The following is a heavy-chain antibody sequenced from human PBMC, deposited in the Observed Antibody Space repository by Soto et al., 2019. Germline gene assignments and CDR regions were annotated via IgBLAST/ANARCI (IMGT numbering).Heavy chain of an antibody. Sequence: SETLSLTGTISGGSISSYYWNWIRQPPGKGLGWIGYIYYSGSTNYNPCRKSGVTISVDTSKNQFSLKLSSVTAADTAVYYCARAPAAGMNPLGYYGMDVWGQGTTVTVSS. D-gene: IGHD6-13*01. CDR1: GGSISSYY. CDR2: IYYSGST. J-gene: IGHJ6*02. V-gene: IGHV4-59*01. CDR3: ARAPAAGMNPLGYYGMDV.